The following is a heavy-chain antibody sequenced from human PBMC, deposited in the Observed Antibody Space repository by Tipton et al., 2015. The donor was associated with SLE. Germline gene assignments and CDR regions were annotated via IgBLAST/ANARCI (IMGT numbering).Heavy chain of an antibody. CDR1: GFTFDDDA. CDR3: ARSEMATITY. J-gene: IGHJ4*02. D-gene: IGHD5-24*01. Sequence: SLRLSCAASGFTFDDDAMHWVRQAPGKGLEWVSRSNSDGSDTSYADSVKGRFTISRDNAKNTLYLQMNSLRAEDTAVYYCARSEMATITYWGQGTLVTVSS. CDR2: SNSDGSDT. V-gene: IGHV3-74*01.